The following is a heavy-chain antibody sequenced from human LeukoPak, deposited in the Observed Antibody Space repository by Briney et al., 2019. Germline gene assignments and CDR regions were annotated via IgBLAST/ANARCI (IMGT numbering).Heavy chain of an antibody. CDR2: ISYDGSNK. J-gene: IGHJ4*02. D-gene: IGHD3-22*01. V-gene: IGHV3-30-3*01. Sequence: LSLTCAVYGGSFSGYYWSWIRQPPGKGLEWVAVISYDGSNKYYADSVKGRFTISRDNSKNTLYLQMNSLRAKDTAVYYCARDLRAYYDSSGSDYWGQGTLVTVSS. CDR3: ARDLRAYYDSSGSDY. CDR1: GGSFSGYY.